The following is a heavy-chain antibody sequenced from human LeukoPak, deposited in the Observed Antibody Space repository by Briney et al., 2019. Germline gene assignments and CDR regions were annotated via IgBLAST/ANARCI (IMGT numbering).Heavy chain of an antibody. CDR2: ICTTGTTV. CDR3: ARGLTMGHF. V-gene: IGHV3-48*04. CDR1: GFTFSGYW. D-gene: IGHD4/OR15-4a*01. J-gene: IGHJ4*02. Sequence: GGSLRLSCVASGFTFSGYWMGWVRQAPGKGLEWVSHICTTGTTVYYADAVKGRFTISRDNAKNSLYLQMNSLRAEDTAVYYCARGLTMGHFGGQGTLVTVSS.